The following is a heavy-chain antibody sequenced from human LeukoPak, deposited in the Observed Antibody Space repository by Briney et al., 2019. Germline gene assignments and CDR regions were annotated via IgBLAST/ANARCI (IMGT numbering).Heavy chain of an antibody. D-gene: IGHD5-18*01. CDR1: GLTFSDFW. Sequence: GGSLRLSCAASGLTFSDFWMHWVRQPPGKGLVWVALVKGDGRTTIYADSVKGRFTISRDNSKNTLYLQMNSLRADDSGVYYCATGHSYGYDYWGQGVLVTVSS. CDR2: VKGDGRTT. CDR3: ATGHSYGYDY. J-gene: IGHJ4*02. V-gene: IGHV3-74*01.